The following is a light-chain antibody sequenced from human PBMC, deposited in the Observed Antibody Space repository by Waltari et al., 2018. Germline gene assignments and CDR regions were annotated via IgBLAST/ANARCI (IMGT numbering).Light chain of an antibody. CDR2: RNN. CDR3: SAWDSDLTVYV. Sequence: QAGLTQPPSVSTGLRQTATLSCPRNRNNVGNQGAAWLQQHQGQPPKLLSYRNNNRPSGISDRFSASRSGNTAFLTISGLQPEDEADYYCSAWDSDLTVYVFGTGTKVTVL. V-gene: IGLV10-54*04. J-gene: IGLJ1*01. CDR1: RNNVGNQG.